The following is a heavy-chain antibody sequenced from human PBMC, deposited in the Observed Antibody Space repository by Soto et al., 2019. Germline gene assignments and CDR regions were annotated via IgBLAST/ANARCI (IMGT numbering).Heavy chain of an antibody. Sequence: QVQLQESGPGLVKPSQTLSLTCTVSGGSISSAGYYWTWIRQHPGKGLEWIGYIYYSGSTYYNPSLKRRVIISVLTSENQFSLKLSSVTAADTAVYYCARDVSQSTDNACDVCGQGTMVTVSS. J-gene: IGHJ3*01. V-gene: IGHV4-31*03. CDR3: ARDVSQSTDNACDV. CDR1: GGSISSAGYY. D-gene: IGHD4-17*01. CDR2: IYYSGST.